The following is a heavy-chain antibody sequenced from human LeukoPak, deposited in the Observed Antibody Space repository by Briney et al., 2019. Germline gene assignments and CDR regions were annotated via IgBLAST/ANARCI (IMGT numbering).Heavy chain of an antibody. CDR3: ARKSSGWPGDFDY. Sequence: PGGSLRLSCAASGFTFSDYYMSWIRQAPGKGLEWVSHISSSGSTIYSADSVKGRFTISRDNAKNSLYLLMNSLRAEDTALYYCARKSSGWPGDFDYWGQGALVTVSS. V-gene: IGHV3-11*04. CDR2: ISSSGSTI. D-gene: IGHD6-19*01. CDR1: GFTFSDYY. J-gene: IGHJ4*02.